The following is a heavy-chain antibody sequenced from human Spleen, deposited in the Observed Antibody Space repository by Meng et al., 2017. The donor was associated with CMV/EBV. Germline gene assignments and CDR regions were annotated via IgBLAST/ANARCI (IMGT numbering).Heavy chain of an antibody. J-gene: IGHJ4*02. CDR3: AREGPNDYDSSGYFSPFGY. CDR2: IIPIIGIA. V-gene: IGHV1-69*02. D-gene: IGHD3-22*01. CDR1: FSSYT. Sequence: FSSYTNSRVRQAPGQGLEWMGRIIPIIGIANYAQKFQGRVTITADKSTSTAYMELSSLRSEDTAVYYYAREGPNDYDSSGYFSPFGYWGQGTLVTVSS.